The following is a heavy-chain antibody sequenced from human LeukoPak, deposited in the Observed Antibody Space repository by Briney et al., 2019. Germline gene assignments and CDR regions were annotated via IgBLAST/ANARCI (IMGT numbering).Heavy chain of an antibody. D-gene: IGHD3-3*01. CDR1: GYSISSGYY. V-gene: IGHV4-38-2*01. J-gene: IGHJ4*02. CDR3: VRTLRFGLRQKYFDY. Sequence: SETLSLTCAVSGYSISSGYYCGWIRQPPGKGLEWIGSIYHSGSTYYNPSLKSRVTISVDTSKNQFSLKLSSVTAADTAVYYCVRTLRFGLRQKYFDYWGQGTLVTVSS. CDR2: IYHSGST.